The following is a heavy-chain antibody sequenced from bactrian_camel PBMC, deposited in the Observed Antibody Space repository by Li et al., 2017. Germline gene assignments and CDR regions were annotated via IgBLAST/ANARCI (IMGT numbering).Heavy chain of an antibody. V-gene: IGHV3-2*01. CDR3: ANDPADGMGISYND. CDR1: GFTFSSAY. J-gene: IGHJ4*01. Sequence: HVQLVESGGGLVQPGGSLRLSCAASGFTFSSAYMSWVRQAPGKGLEWVSSIYRDGTNTHYAESAKGRFTIPRDNAKSTVYLQMNSLKSEDTALYYCANDPADGMGISYNDWGQGTQVTVS. CDR2: IYRDGTNT. D-gene: IGHD3*01.